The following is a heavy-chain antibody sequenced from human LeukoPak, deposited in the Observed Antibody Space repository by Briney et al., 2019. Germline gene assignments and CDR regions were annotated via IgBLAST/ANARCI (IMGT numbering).Heavy chain of an antibody. CDR2: ISSSGSTI. J-gene: IGHJ4*02. Sequence: GGSLRLSCAASGFTFSSYEMNWVRQAPGKVLEWVSYISSSGSTIYYADSVKGRFTISRDNAKNSLYLQMNSLRAEDTAVYYCARGGVLTAAGTDYWGQGTLVTVSS. CDR3: ARGGVLTAAGTDY. CDR1: GFTFSSYE. V-gene: IGHV3-48*03. D-gene: IGHD6-13*01.